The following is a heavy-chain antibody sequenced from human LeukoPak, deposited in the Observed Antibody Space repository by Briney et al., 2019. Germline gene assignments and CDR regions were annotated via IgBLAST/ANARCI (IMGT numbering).Heavy chain of an antibody. D-gene: IGHD7-27*01. Sequence: SETLSLTCAVYGGSFSGYYRSWIRQPPGKGLEWIGEINHSGSTNYNPSLKSRVTISVDTSKNQFSLKLSSVTAADTAVYYCANPTGDDGYWGQGTLVTVSS. CDR2: INHSGST. CDR3: ANPTGDDGY. CDR1: GGSFSGYY. V-gene: IGHV4-34*01. J-gene: IGHJ4*02.